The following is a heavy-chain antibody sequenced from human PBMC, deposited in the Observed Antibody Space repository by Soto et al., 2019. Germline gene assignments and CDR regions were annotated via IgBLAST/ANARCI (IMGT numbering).Heavy chain of an antibody. D-gene: IGHD3-16*01. CDR3: AHIPNYYQYDWFDP. CDR1: GFSLTTRGVG. CDR2: IYWDDDK. V-gene: IGHV2-5*02. J-gene: IGHJ5*02. Sequence: QITLKESGPTLVKPTQTLTLTYTFSGFSLTTRGVGVGWIRQPPVMARECLALIYWDDDKRYSPSLQSRLSITKDTSKNQVVLTMTNVDPVDTATYYCAHIPNYYQYDWFDPWGQGTLVSVSS.